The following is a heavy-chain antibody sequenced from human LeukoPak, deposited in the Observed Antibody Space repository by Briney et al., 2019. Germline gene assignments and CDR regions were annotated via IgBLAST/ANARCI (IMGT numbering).Heavy chain of an antibody. CDR3: ANQGGSLTEVGYYMDV. CDR2: ISYDGSNK. CDR1: GFTFSSYA. V-gene: IGHV3-30-3*01. Sequence: PGGSLRLSCAASGFTFSSYAMHWVRQARGKGLEWVAVISYDGSNKYYTDSVKGRFTISRDNSKNTLYLQMNSLRPEDTAVYYCANQGGSLTEVGYYMDVWGKGTTVTVSS. J-gene: IGHJ6*03. D-gene: IGHD1-26*01.